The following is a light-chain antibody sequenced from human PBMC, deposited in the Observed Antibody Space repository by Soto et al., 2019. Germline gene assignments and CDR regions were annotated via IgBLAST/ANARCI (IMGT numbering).Light chain of an antibody. CDR1: QSVSSN. CDR2: GAS. V-gene: IGKV3-15*01. J-gene: IGKJ2*01. CDR3: QKYNDWPLYT. Sequence: EIVMTQSPATLSVSPGERTTLSCRASQSVSSNLAWYQQKPGQAPRLLIYGASTRATGIPARFSGSGSGTHFTLTISSLQSEDFAVYYCQKYNDWPLYTFGQGTKLEIK.